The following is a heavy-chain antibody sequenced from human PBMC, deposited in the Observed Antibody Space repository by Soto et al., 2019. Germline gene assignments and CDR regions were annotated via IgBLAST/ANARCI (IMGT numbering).Heavy chain of an antibody. Sequence: GGSLRLSCAASGFTFSSYAMSWVRQAPGKGLEWVSAISGSGGSTYYADSVKGRFTISRDNSKNTLYLQMNSLRAEDTAVYYCATIVVVTALYHRFRSNGMDVWGQGTTVTVSS. J-gene: IGHJ6*02. CDR1: GFTFSSYA. CDR2: ISGSGGST. CDR3: ATIVVVTALYHRFRSNGMDV. V-gene: IGHV3-23*01. D-gene: IGHD2-21*02.